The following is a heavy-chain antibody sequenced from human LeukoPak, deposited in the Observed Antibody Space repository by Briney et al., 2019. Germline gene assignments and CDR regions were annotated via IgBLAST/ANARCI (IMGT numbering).Heavy chain of an antibody. V-gene: IGHV1-2*02. CDR2: INPNSGGT. CDR1: GYTFTDYY. J-gene: IGHJ4*02. Sequence: ASVKVSCXASGYTFTDYYMHWVRQARGQGLEWMAWINPNSGGTNYAQKFQGRVTMTRDTSISTAYMELSRLRSDDTAVYYCASAPYCSSTSCYTPLDYWGQGTLVTVSS. D-gene: IGHD2-2*02. CDR3: ASAPYCSSTSCYTPLDY.